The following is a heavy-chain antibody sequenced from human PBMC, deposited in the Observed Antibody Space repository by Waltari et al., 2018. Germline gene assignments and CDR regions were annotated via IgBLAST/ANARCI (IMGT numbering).Heavy chain of an antibody. J-gene: IGHJ4*02. D-gene: IGHD6-19*01. Sequence: QVQLQESGPGLVKPSETLSLTCTVSGGSISSYYWSWIRQPPGKGLEWIGYISNSGSTNYNPSLKSRVTISVYTSKNQFSLKLSSVTAADTAMYYCARGSGWYYYWGQGTLVTVSS. CDR2: ISNSGST. CDR1: GGSISSYY. CDR3: ARGSGWYYY. V-gene: IGHV4-59*01.